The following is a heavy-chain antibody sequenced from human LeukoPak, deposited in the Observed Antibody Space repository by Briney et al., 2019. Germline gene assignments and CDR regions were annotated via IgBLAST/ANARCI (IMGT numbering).Heavy chain of an antibody. CDR3: ARDFRGYSYAQIAFDI. CDR1: GFTVSNTY. D-gene: IGHD5-18*01. Sequence: PGGSLRLSCTASGFTVSNTYMNWVRQAPGKGPEWVSVIYSGGSTYYAASVRGRFTISRDTSKNTLSLQMNSLTAEDTALYYCARDFRGYSYAQIAFDIWGQGTKVTVSS. J-gene: IGHJ3*02. V-gene: IGHV3-66*01. CDR2: IYSGGST.